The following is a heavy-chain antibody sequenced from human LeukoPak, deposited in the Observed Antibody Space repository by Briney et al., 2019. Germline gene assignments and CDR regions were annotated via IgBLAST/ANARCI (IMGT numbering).Heavy chain of an antibody. CDR3: ARAGAPPGYSYGPNWFDP. D-gene: IGHD5-18*01. CDR1: GGSFSGYY. J-gene: IGHJ5*02. Sequence: SETLSLTCAVYGGSFSGYYWSWIRQPPGKGLEWIGEINHSGSTNYNPSLKSRVTISVDTSKNQFSLELSSVTAADTAVYYCARAGAPPGYSYGPNWFDPWGQGTLVTVSS. V-gene: IGHV4-34*01. CDR2: INHSGST.